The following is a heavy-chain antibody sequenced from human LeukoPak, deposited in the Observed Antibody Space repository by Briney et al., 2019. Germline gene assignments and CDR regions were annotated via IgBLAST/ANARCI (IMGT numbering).Heavy chain of an antibody. CDR2: IYTSGST. CDR1: GGSISSYY. Sequence: SETLSLTCTVSGGSISSYYWSWIRQPAGKGLEWIGRIYTSGSTNYNPSLKSRVTMSVDTSKNQFSLKLSSVTAADTAVYYCARDMAYDSSGYFIPDAFDIWGQGTMVTVSS. V-gene: IGHV4-4*07. CDR3: ARDMAYDSSGYFIPDAFDI. J-gene: IGHJ3*02. D-gene: IGHD3-22*01.